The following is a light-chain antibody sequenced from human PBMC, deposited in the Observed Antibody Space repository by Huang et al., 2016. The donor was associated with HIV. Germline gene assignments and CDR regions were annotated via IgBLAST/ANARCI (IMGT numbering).Light chain of an antibody. J-gene: IGKJ4*01. V-gene: IGKV4-1*01. CDR1: QSVLYSSNNKNY. Sequence: DIVMTQSPDSLAVSLGERATINCKSSQSVLYSSNNKNYLAWYQQKPGQPPKLLISWASTREAGFPDRFRGSGSGTDFTLTISSLQAEDVAVYYCQQYYSTPLTFGGGTKVEIK. CDR2: WAS. CDR3: QQYYSTPLT.